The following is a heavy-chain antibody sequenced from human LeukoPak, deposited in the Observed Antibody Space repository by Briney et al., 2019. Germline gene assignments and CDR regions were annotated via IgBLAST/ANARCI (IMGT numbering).Heavy chain of an antibody. J-gene: IGHJ4*02. CDR3: AREGDDILTGPDY. D-gene: IGHD3-9*01. Sequence: GRSLRLSCAASGFTFSSYAMHWVRQAPGKGLEWVSSISSSSSYIYYADSVKGRFTISRDNAKNSLYLQMNSLRAEDTAVYYCAREGDDILTGPDYWGQGTLVTVSS. CDR2: ISSSSSYI. V-gene: IGHV3-21*01. CDR1: GFTFSSYA.